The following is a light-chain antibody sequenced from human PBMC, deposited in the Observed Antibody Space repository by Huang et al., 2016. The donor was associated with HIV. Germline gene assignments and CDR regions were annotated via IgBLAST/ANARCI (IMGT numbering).Light chain of an antibody. CDR2: GAS. Sequence: EIVMTQSPATLSVSPGETASLSCRASQSVTTNLAWYQQKPGQAPRLLCYGASTRANDVPDRFSGSGSGTDFTLTISSLQSEDSATYYCQQYKNWPPWAFGQGTKVEI. CDR1: QSVTTN. CDR3: QQYKNWPPWA. J-gene: IGKJ1*01. V-gene: IGKV3-15*01.